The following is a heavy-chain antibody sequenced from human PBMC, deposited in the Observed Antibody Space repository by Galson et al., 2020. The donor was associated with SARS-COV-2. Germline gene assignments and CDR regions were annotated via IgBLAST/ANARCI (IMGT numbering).Heavy chain of an antibody. V-gene: IGHV3-30*04. CDR2: ISYDGSNK. J-gene: IGHJ3*02. CDR1: GFTFSSYA. Sequence: GGYLRLSCAASGFTFSSYAMHWVRQAPVKGLEWVAVISYDGSNKYYADSVKGRFTISRDNSKNTLYLQMNSLRAEDTAVYYCARAEHIVVVTAIWPVTDAFDIWGQGTMVTVSS. D-gene: IGHD2-21*02. CDR3: ARAEHIVVVTAIWPVTDAFDI.